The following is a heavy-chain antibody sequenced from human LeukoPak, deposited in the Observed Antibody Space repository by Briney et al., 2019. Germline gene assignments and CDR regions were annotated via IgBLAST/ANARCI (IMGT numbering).Heavy chain of an antibody. J-gene: IGHJ4*02. CDR2: ISSSSSYI. V-gene: IGHV3-21*01. Sequence: GGYLRLSCAASGFTFSSYSMNWVRQAPGKGLEWVSSISSSSSYIYYADSVKGRFTISRDNAKNSLYLQMNSLRAEDTAVYYCARDGPVTQAYWGQGTLVTVSS. CDR3: ARDGPVTQAY. D-gene: IGHD1-14*01. CDR1: GFTFSSYS.